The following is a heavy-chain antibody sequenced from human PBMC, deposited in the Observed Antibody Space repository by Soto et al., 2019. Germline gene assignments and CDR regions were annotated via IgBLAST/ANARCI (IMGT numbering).Heavy chain of an antibody. CDR2: INHSGST. CDR3: ARGELLNYYYYGMDV. V-gene: IGHV4-34*01. Sequence: SETLSLTCAVYGGSFSGYYWSWIRQPPGKGLEWIGEINHSGSTNYNPSLKSRVTTSVDTSKNQFSLKLSSVTAADTAVYYCARGELLNYYYYGMDVWGQGTTVTVSS. CDR1: GGSFSGYY. D-gene: IGHD1-26*01. J-gene: IGHJ6*02.